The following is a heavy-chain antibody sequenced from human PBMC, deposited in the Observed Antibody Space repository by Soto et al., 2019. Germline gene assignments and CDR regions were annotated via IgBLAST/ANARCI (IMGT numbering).Heavy chain of an antibody. CDR1: GYSVTTYW. CDR3: ARLDCSGGSCYRDEYFQH. CDR2: IYPGDSDT. Sequence: HREALKISCKGSGYSVTTYWTDCVRPMPGKGLEWMGIIYPGDSDTRYSPSFQGQVTISADKSISTAYLQWSSLKASDTAMYYCARLDCSGGSCYRDEYFQHWGQGTLVTVS. D-gene: IGHD2-15*01. J-gene: IGHJ1*01. V-gene: IGHV5-51*02.